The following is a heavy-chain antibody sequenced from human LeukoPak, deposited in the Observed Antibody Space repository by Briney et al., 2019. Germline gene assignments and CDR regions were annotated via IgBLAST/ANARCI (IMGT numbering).Heavy chain of an antibody. V-gene: IGHV4-34*01. J-gene: IGHJ4*02. CDR2: INHSGST. CDR1: GGSFSGFY. CDR3: ARLGGATLNFDY. Sequence: PSETLSLTCAVYGGSFSGFYWSWIRQPPGKGLEWIGEINHSGSTNYNPSLKSRVTISVDTSKNQFSLKLNSVTAADTAVYYCARLGGATLNFDYWGQGTLVTVSS. D-gene: IGHD1-26*01.